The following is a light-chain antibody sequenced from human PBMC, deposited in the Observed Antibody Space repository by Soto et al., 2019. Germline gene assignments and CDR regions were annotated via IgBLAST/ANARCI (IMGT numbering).Light chain of an antibody. CDR3: QQYGSSPLLT. Sequence: EIALTQSPDTLSLSPGEKATLSCRASQSVSSSYLAWYQQRPGQAPRLLIYGASSRATGIPDRFSGSGSGTDFTLTISRLEPEDFAVYYCQQYGSSPLLTFGGGTKVEIK. J-gene: IGKJ4*01. V-gene: IGKV3-20*01. CDR1: QSVSSSY. CDR2: GAS.